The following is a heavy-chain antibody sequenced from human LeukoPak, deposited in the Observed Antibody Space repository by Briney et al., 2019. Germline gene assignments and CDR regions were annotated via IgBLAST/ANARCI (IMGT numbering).Heavy chain of an antibody. J-gene: IGHJ1*01. D-gene: IGHD6-13*01. V-gene: IGHV3-23*01. CDR3: AKGPYSDSSEWFQY. Sequence: GGPLRLSCAASGFSFSSYAMGWVRQAPGKGLEWVSSISGTGGRTYYADSVKGRFTISRDNSRNTLSLQMNSLRVEDTAVYFCAKGPYSDSSEWFQYWGQGTLVTVSS. CDR2: ISGTGGRT. CDR1: GFSFSSYA.